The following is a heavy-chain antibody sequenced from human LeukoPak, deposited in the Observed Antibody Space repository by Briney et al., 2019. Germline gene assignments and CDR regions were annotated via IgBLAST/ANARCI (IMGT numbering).Heavy chain of an antibody. D-gene: IGHD3-3*01. V-gene: IGHV3-7*01. J-gene: IGHJ6*03. Sequence: PGGSLRLSCAASGFTFSSYWMSWVRQAPGKGLEWVANIKQDGSEKYYVDSVKGRFTISRDNAKNSLYLQMNSLRAEDTAVYYCARVTIFGVVGYYYYYLDVWGKGTTVTVSS. CDR1: GFTFSSYW. CDR2: IKQDGSEK. CDR3: ARVTIFGVVGYYYYYLDV.